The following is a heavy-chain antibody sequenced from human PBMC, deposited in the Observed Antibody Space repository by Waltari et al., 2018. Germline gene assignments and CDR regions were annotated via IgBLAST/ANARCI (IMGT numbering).Heavy chain of an antibody. D-gene: IGHD3-10*01. J-gene: IGHJ4*02. CDR3: AKDVSHYHGSGSYHDY. CDR2: ISWNSGSI. Sequence: EVQLVESGGGLVQPGRSLRLSCAASGFTFDDYAMHWVRQAPGKGLEWVSGISWNSGSIGYADSVKGRFTISRDNAKNSLYLQMNSLRAEDTALYYCAKDVSHYHGSGSYHDYWGQGTLVTVSS. V-gene: IGHV3-9*01. CDR1: GFTFDDYA.